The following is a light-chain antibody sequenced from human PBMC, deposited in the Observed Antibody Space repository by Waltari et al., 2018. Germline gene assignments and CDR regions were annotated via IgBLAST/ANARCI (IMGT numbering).Light chain of an antibody. CDR2: DAS. CDR1: QTIITW. V-gene: IGKV1-5*01. Sequence: DIQMTQSPSTLSAYVGDTVTITCRASQTIITWLAWYQQKPGKAPKLLIYDASTLESGVPSRFSGSGSGTEFTLTISSLQPLDFVVYYCQQYNTYPWTFGQGTQVEI. CDR3: QQYNTYPWT. J-gene: IGKJ1*01.